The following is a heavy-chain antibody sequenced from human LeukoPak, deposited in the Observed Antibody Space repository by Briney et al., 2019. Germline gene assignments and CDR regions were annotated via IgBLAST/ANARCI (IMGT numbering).Heavy chain of an antibody. CDR3: ARGGSWYSKAYFDY. CDR2: IYYSGST. V-gene: IGHV4-59*01. CDR1: GGSISSYY. J-gene: IGHJ4*02. D-gene: IGHD6-13*01. Sequence: SETLSLICTVSGGSISSYYWSWIRQPPGKGLEWIGYIYYSGSTNYNPSLKSRVTISVDTSKNQFSLKLSSVTAADTAVYYCARGGSWYSKAYFDYWGQGTLVTVSS.